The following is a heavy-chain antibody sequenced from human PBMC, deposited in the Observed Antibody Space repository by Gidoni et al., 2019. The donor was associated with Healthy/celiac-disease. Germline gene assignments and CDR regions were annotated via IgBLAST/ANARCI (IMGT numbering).Heavy chain of an antibody. CDR3: AKEKSSGWYNYYYYMDV. V-gene: IGHV3-30*18. Sequence: QVQMVESGGGVVQPGRSLRLSCAASGFTVSSYGMHWVRQAPGKGLEWVAVISYDGSNKYYADSVKGRFTISRDNSKNTLYLQMNSLRAEDTAVYYCAKEKSSGWYNYYYYMDVWGKGTTVTVSS. D-gene: IGHD6-19*01. CDR1: GFTVSSYG. J-gene: IGHJ6*03. CDR2: ISYDGSNK.